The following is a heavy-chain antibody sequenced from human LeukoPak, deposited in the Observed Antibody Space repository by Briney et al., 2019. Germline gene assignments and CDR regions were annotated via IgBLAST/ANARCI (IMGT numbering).Heavy chain of an antibody. CDR1: GYTFTGYY. J-gene: IGHJ4*02. Sequence: ASVKVSCKASGYTFTGYYMHWVRQAPGQGLEWMGRINPNSGGTNYAQKFQGRVTMTRDTSISTAYMELSRLRSDDTAVYYCARGYSGLFDYFDYWGQGTLVTVSS. V-gene: IGHV1-2*06. CDR3: ARGYSGLFDYFDY. CDR2: INPNSGGT. D-gene: IGHD5-12*01.